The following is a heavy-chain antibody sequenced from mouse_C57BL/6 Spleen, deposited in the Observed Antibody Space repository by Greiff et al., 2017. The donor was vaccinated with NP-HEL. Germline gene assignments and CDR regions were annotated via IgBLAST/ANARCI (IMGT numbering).Heavy chain of an antibody. CDR2: IYWDDDK. D-gene: IGHD2-4*01. J-gene: IGHJ4*01. Sequence: QVTLKVCGPGILQSSQTLSLTCSFSGFSLSTSGMGVSWLRQPSGKGLEWLAHIYWDDDKRYNPFLKSRLTISKDTSRNQVFLKITSVDTADTATYYCARYDSSYAMDYWGQGTSVTVSS. V-gene: IGHV8-12*01. CDR1: GFSLSTSGMG. CDR3: ARYDSSYAMDY.